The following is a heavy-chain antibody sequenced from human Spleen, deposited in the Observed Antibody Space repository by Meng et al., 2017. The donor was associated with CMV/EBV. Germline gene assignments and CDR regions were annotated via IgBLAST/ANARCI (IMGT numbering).Heavy chain of an antibody. V-gene: IGHV3-43*01. CDR3: VKLAVAATRGRVDTFDT. D-gene: IGHD6-19*01. CDR2: ITWDGGIT. Sequence: FIFADYTLHWVRQRPGKGLEWVSQITWDGGITDYGESGKGRFTISRDNTRKSLYLQMNSLRTEDTALYFCVKLAVAATRGRVDTFDTWGRGTMVTVSS. CDR1: FIFADYT. J-gene: IGHJ3*02.